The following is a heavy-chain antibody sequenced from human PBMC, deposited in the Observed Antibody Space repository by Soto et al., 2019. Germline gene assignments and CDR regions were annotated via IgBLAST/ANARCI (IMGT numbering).Heavy chain of an antibody. CDR3: AASGYARYYYYGMDV. CDR2: VDPSDSYT. CDR1: GYSFTSYW. V-gene: IGHV5-10-1*01. J-gene: IGHJ6*02. Sequence: ESLKISSKGSGYSFTSYWISWARQMPGKGLEWMGRVDPSDSYTNYSPSFQGDVTISADKTISTAYLQWSSLKASETAMYYCAASGYARYYYYGMDVWGQGTTVTVSS. D-gene: IGHD5-12*01.